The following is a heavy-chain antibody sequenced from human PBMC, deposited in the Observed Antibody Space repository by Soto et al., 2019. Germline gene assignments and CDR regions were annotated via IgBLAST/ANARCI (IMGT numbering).Heavy chain of an antibody. Sequence: ASVKVSCKASGYTFTSYYMHWVRQAPGQGLEWMGIINPSGGSTSYAQKFQGRVTMTRDTSTSTVYMELSSLRSEDTAVYYCARDLGHRVEYSSSSLDYWGQGTLVTVSS. CDR1: GYTFTSYY. D-gene: IGHD6-6*01. CDR2: INPSGGST. V-gene: IGHV1-46*01. J-gene: IGHJ4*02. CDR3: ARDLGHRVEYSSSSLDY.